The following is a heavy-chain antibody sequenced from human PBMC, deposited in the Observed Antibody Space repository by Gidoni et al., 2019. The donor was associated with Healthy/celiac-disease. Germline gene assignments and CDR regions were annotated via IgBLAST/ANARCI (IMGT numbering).Heavy chain of an antibody. D-gene: IGHD1-26*01. Sequence: QLQLQESGPGLVKPSETLSLTCTVPGGPISSSSYYWGWIRQPPGKGLEWTGRIYYSGSTYYNPSLKSRVTISVDTSKNQFSLKLSSVTAADTAVYYCARRADATPFDYWGQGTLVTVSS. V-gene: IGHV4-39*01. CDR2: IYYSGST. CDR1: GGPISSSSYY. CDR3: ARRADATPFDY. J-gene: IGHJ4*02.